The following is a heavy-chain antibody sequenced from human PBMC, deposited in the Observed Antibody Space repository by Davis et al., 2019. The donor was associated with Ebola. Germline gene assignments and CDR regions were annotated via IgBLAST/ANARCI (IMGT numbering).Heavy chain of an antibody. CDR1: GYTFTSYG. J-gene: IGHJ5*02. Sequence: ASVKVSCKASGYTFTSYGISWVRQAPGQGLEWMGWISAYNGNTNYAQKLQGRVTMTTDTSTSTAYIELRSLRSDDTAVYYCARDSPTLPAATSWFDPWGQGTLVTVSS. D-gene: IGHD2-2*01. CDR3: ARDSPTLPAATSWFDP. V-gene: IGHV1-18*04. CDR2: ISAYNGNT.